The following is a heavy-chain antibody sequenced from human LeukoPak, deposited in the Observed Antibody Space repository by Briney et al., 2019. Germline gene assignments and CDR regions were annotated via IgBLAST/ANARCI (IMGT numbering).Heavy chain of an antibody. D-gene: IGHD3-16*02. V-gene: IGHV4-59*01. CDR2: IYYSGSI. J-gene: IGHJ5*02. CDR3: ARDPRVWGSYRRDNWFDP. CDR1: GASISSYY. Sequence: SETLSLTCTVSGASISSYYWSWIRQPPGKGLEWIGYIYYSGSINYNPSLKSRVTISVDTSKNQLSLKLSSVTAADTALYYCARDPRVWGSYRRDNWFDPWGQGTLVTVSS.